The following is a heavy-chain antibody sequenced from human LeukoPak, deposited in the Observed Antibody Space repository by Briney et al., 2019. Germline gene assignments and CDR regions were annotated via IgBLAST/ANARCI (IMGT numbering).Heavy chain of an antibody. D-gene: IGHD3-3*01. J-gene: IGHJ6*02. CDR3: ARALPVRFLEWLPLYYYYGMDV. CDR1: GGSISSYY. Sequence: SETLSLTCTVSGGSISSYYWSWIRQPAGKGLEWIGRIYTSGSTNYNPSLKSRVTMSVDTSKNQFSLKLSSVTAADTAVYYCARALPVRFLEWLPLYYYYGMDVWGQGTTVTVSS. V-gene: IGHV4-4*07. CDR2: IYTSGST.